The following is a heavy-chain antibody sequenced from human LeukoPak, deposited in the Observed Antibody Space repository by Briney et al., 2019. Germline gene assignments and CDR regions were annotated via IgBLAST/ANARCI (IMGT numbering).Heavy chain of an antibody. V-gene: IGHV5-51*01. D-gene: IGHD6-13*01. CDR1: GYRFISYW. J-gene: IGHJ4*02. CDR2: IYPDDSET. CDR3: ARLTSSSPDY. Sequence: GESLKISCEGSGYRFISYWIVWVRQMAGKGLEWMGMIYPDDSETKYSPSFRGQVTISVDKSITTAYLQWSSLEASDTAMYYCARLTSSSPDYWGQGTLVTVSS.